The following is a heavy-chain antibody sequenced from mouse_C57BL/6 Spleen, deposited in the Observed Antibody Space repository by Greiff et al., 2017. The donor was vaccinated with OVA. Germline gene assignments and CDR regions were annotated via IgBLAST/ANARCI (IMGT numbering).Heavy chain of an antibody. D-gene: IGHD1-1*01. V-gene: IGHV1-80*01. J-gene: IGHJ3*01. CDR2: IYPGDGDT. CDR1: GYAFSSYW. CDR3: ARDYYGSSYVGAY. Sequence: VQLQESGAELVKPGASVKISCKASGYAFSSYWMNWVKQRPGKGLEWIGQIYPGDGDTNYNGKFKGKATLTADKSSSTAYMQLSSLTSEDSAVYFCARDYYGSSYVGAYWGQGTLVTVSA.